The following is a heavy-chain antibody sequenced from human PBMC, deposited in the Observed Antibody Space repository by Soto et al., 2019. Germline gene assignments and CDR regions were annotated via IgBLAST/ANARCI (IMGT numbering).Heavy chain of an antibody. CDR2: IRSKSDGGTT. CDR3: PTVSLWSFYLDS. Sequence: EVQLAESGGGLIKPGGSLRLSCAASGLIFNKAWMNWVRQAPGKGLEWLGRIRSKSDGGTTDYAAPAKDRISISRDDSKNTVYLQMNSLTTEDTAMYYCPTVSLWSFYLDSWGQGTPVTVSS. D-gene: IGHD2-8*02. V-gene: IGHV3-15*01. CDR1: GLIFNKAW. J-gene: IGHJ4*02.